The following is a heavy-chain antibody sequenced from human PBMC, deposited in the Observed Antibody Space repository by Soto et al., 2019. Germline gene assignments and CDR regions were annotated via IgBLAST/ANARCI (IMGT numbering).Heavy chain of an antibody. V-gene: IGHV1-18*04. Sequence: ASVKVSCKACGDIFINNYIHWVRQAPGQGLEWMGMINAYNGNTNYAQKLQGRVTMTTDTSTSTAYMELRSLRSDDTAVYYCARSLPFGIAVAGSYDYWGQGTLVTVSS. CDR2: INAYNGNT. CDR1: GDIFINNY. J-gene: IGHJ4*02. D-gene: IGHD6-19*01. CDR3: ARSLPFGIAVAGSYDY.